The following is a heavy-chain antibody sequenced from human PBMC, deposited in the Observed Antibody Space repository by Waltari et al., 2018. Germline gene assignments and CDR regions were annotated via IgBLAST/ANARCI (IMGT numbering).Heavy chain of an antibody. CDR1: GASISSYY. Sequence: QVQLQESGPGLVKPSETLSLTCTVSGASISSYYGCWFRQPPGKGLEWIGYIYSSRSTNYNPSLKSRITISVDTSKNQSSLKLSSVTAADTAVYYCARDGGLDYYYYYMDVWGKGTTVSVSS. CDR2: IYSSRST. V-gene: IGHV4-59*13. D-gene: IGHD3-16*01. J-gene: IGHJ6*03. CDR3: ARDGGLDYYYYYMDV.